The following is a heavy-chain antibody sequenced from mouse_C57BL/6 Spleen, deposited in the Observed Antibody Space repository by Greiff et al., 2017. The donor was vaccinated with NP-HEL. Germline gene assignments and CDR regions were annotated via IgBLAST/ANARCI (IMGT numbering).Heavy chain of an antibody. D-gene: IGHD2-2*01. J-gene: IGHJ4*01. Sequence: VQLQQPGAELVRPGTSVKLSCKASGYTFTSYWMHWVKQRPGQGLEWIGVIDPSDSYTNYNQKFKGKATLTVDTSSSTAYMQLSSLTSEDSAVYYCARSGGYQTYAMDYWGQGTSVTVSS. CDR3: ARSGGYQTYAMDY. V-gene: IGHV1-59*01. CDR1: GYTFTSYW. CDR2: IDPSDSYT.